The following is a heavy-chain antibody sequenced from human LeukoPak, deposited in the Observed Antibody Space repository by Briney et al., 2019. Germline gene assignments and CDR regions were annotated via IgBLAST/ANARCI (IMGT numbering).Heavy chain of an antibody. CDR3: AKDANYYDSSGFFIPFDY. CDR1: GFAFSRFA. Sequence: GGSLRLSCSASGFAFSRFAMTWVRHLPGKGRDWVSTISGNGHQTYYGDSVKGRFSVSRDNSKNILYLQMDSLRADDSALYYCAKDANYYDSSGFFIPFDYWGQGTLVTVSS. V-gene: IGHV3-23*01. D-gene: IGHD3-22*01. J-gene: IGHJ4*02. CDR2: ISGNGHQT.